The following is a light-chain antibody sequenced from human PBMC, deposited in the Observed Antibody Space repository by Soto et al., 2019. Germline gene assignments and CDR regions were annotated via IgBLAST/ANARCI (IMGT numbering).Light chain of an antibody. CDR2: STS. J-gene: IGKJ4*01. CDR1: QDIGTW. Sequence: IQMTQSPSSVSASVGDRVTITCRASQDIGTWLAWFQQKPGKAPQLLISSTSSLQSGVPSRFSGSGSGTDFTLTISGLQPDDFATYYCQQVNVYPSTFGGGTKVDIK. V-gene: IGKV1-12*02. CDR3: QQVNVYPST.